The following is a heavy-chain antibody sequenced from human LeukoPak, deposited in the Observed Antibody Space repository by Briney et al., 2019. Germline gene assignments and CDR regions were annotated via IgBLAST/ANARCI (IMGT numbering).Heavy chain of an antibody. CDR2: IYYSGST. J-gene: IGHJ4*02. Sequence: SETLSLTCTVSGGSISSYSWSWIRQPPGKGLEWIGYIYYSGSTNYNPSLKSRVTISVDMSKNQFSLKLSSVTAADTAVYYCATHPPKVCTGGSCTDYWGQGTLVTVSA. D-gene: IGHD2-15*01. CDR1: GGSISSYS. CDR3: ATHPPKVCTGGSCTDY. V-gene: IGHV4-59*01.